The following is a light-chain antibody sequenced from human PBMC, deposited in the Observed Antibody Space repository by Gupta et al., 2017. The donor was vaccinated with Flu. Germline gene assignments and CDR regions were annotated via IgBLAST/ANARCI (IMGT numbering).Light chain of an antibody. CDR3: CSYAGSNNWV. CDR1: SSDVGGYKY. J-gene: IGLJ3*02. CDR2: EVD. Sequence: SVTISSTGTSSDVGGYKYGSWYQQHPGKAPKVMIYEVDKRPSGVPDRFSGSKSGNTVSLTVSGLQAEDESDYYCCSYAGSNNWVFGGGTKLTVL. V-gene: IGLV2-8*01.